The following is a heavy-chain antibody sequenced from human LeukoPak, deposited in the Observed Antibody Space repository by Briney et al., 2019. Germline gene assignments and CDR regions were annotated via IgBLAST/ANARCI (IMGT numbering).Heavy chain of an antibody. J-gene: IGHJ4*02. CDR1: GFTFSSYW. CDR3: ARDPEYDILSNYFDY. D-gene: IGHD3-9*01. Sequence: GGSLRLSCAASGFTFSSYWMSWVRQAPGKGLEWVANIKQDGSEKYYVDSVKGRFTISRDNAKNSLYLQMNSLRAEDTAVYYCARDPEYDILSNYFDYWGQGTLVTVSS. CDR2: IKQDGSEK. V-gene: IGHV3-7*01.